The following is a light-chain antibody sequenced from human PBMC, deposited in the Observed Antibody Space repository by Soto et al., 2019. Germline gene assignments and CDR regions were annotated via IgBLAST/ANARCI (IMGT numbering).Light chain of an antibody. J-gene: IGLJ1*01. Sequence: QSALTQPASVSGSPGQSITISCTGTSSDVGAYNYVSWYQQQPGKAPKLMISEVGNRPSGVSNRFSGSKSGNTASLIISGLQAEDEADYYCCSLTSITTYVFGTGTKVTVL. V-gene: IGLV2-14*01. CDR1: SSDVGAYNY. CDR2: EVG. CDR3: CSLTSITTYV.